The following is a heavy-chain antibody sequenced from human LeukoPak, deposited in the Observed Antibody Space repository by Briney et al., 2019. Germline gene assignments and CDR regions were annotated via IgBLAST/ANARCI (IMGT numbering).Heavy chain of an antibody. CDR3: ARDPGSYGDAFDI. Sequence: GASVKVSCKASGYTFTNYGISWVRQAPGQGLEWMGWISAYSGDTNYAQKFQARDTMTRDTYTSTAYMELRSLRSDDTAVYYCARDPGSYGDAFDIWGQGTMVTVSA. CDR2: ISAYSGDT. V-gene: IGHV1-18*01. J-gene: IGHJ3*02. D-gene: IGHD3-16*01. CDR1: GYTFTNYG.